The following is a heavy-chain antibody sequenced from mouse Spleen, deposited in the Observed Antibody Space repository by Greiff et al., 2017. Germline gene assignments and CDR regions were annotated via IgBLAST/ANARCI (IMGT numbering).Heavy chain of an antibody. CDR2: IYPGSGST. J-gene: IGHJ3*01. CDR1: GYTFTSYW. V-gene: IGHV1-55*01. Sequence: QVQLQQPGAELVKPGASVKMSCKASGYTFTSYWITWVKQRPGQGLEWIGDIYPGSGSTNYNEKFKSKATLTVDTSSSTAYMQLSSLTSEDSAVYYCARCAFVTTAWFAYWGQGTLVTVSA. CDR3: ARCAFVTTAWFAY. D-gene: IGHD1-2*01.